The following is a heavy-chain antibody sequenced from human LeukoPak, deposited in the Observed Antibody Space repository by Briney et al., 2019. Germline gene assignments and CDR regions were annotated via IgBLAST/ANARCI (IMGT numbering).Heavy chain of an antibody. CDR3: AKEGRSLQTY. CDR1: GFMFSSNW. CDR2: IKEDGTET. Sequence: GGSLRLSCAASGFMFSSNWMSWVRLAPGKGLEWVANIKEDGTETYYVDSVKGRFTISRDNAKNSLYLQMNSLRVENTAVYYCAKEGRSLQTYWGQGTLVTVSS. V-gene: IGHV3-7*03. D-gene: IGHD5-24*01. J-gene: IGHJ4*02.